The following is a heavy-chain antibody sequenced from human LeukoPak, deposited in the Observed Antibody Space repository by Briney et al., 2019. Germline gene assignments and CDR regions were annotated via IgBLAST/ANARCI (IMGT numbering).Heavy chain of an antibody. J-gene: IGHJ4*02. D-gene: IGHD6-19*01. V-gene: IGHV4-39*01. CDR2: IYYSGST. CDR1: GGSISSSSYY. CDR3: ARQKRNSSGWYGDY. Sequence: SETLSLTCTVSGGSISSSSYYWGWIRQPPGKGLEWIGSIYYSGSTYYNPSLKSRVTISVDTSKNQFSLKLSSVTAADTAVYYCARQKRNSSGWYGDYWGQGTLVTVSS.